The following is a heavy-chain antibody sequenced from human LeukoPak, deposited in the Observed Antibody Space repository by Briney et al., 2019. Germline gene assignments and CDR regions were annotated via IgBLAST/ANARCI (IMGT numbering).Heavy chain of an antibody. CDR1: GGSISSDGYY. Sequence: SQTLSLTCTVSGGSISSDGYYWSWIRQHPGKGLEWIGYIYYSGSTYYNPSLKSRVSISVDTSKNQFSLKLSSVTAADTAVYYCARDLGYGSGPFDLWGRGTLATASS. CDR3: ARDLGYGSGPFDL. D-gene: IGHD3-10*01. V-gene: IGHV4-31*03. CDR2: IYYSGST. J-gene: IGHJ2*01.